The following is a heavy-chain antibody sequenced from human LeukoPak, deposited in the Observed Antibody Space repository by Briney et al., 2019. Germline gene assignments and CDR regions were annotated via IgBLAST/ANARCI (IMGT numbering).Heavy chain of an antibody. J-gene: IGHJ3*02. Sequence: GGSLRLSCAASGFTFSSYKMNWVRQAPGKGLEWVSSISGGSATYMYYADSLKGRFTISRDNAKNSLYLQMNSLRAEDTAVYYCARVLDITGTIFDAFDIWGQGTMVTVSS. CDR2: ISGGSATYM. D-gene: IGHD1-20*01. V-gene: IGHV3-21*01. CDR3: ARVLDITGTIFDAFDI. CDR1: GFTFSSYK.